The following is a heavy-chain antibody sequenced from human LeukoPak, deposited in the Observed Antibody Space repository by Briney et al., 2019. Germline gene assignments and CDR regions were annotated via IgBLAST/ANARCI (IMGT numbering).Heavy chain of an antibody. CDR1: GFTFSNAW. V-gene: IGHV3-15*01. CDR3: TGGTYLFNY. CDR2: IRSKTDGETT. J-gene: IGHJ4*02. Sequence: GGSLRPSCAASGFTFSNAWMNWVRQAPGKGLEWVGRIRSKTDGETTDYAAPVKGRFTISRDDSKNTLYLQMNSLKTEDTAVYYCTGGTYLFNYWGQGTLVTVSS.